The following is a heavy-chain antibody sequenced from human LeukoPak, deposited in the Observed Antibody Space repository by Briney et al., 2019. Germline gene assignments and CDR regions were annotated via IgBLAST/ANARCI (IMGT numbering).Heavy chain of an antibody. D-gene: IGHD4-23*01. V-gene: IGHV1-18*01. CDR2: ISAYNGNT. CDR3: ARDATTVVTPSYYYYMDV. J-gene: IGHJ6*03. Sequence: ASVKVSCKASGYTFTSYGISWVRQAPGQGLEWMGWISAYNGNTNYAQKLQGRVTMTTDTSTSTAYMELRSLRSDDTAVYYCARDATTVVTPSYYYYMDVWGKGTTVTVS. CDR1: GYTFTSYG.